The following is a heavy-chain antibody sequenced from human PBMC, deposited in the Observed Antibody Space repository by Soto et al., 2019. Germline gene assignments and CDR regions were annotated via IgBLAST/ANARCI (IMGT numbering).Heavy chain of an antibody. CDR1: VGSISSYY. CDR3: ATGRDQGYYYYGMDV. Sequence: PAETLSLTGTVSVGSISSYYWSWIRQPPGKGLEWIGYIYYSGSTNYNPSLKSRVTISVDTSKNQFSLKLSSVTAADTAVYYCATGRDQGYYYYGMDVWGQGTTVTVSS. D-gene: IGHD2-2*01. V-gene: IGHV4-59*01. J-gene: IGHJ6*02. CDR2: IYYSGST.